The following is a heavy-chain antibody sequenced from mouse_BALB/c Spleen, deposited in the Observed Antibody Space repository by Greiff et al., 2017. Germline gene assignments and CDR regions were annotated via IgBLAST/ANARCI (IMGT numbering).Heavy chain of an antibody. CDR2: INPSSGYT. Sequence: QVQLKQSAAELARPGASVKMSCKASGYTFTSYTMHWVKQRPGQGLEWIGYINPSSGYTEYNQKFKDKTTLTADKSSSTAYMQLSSLTSEDSAVYYCARGGATAAFDYWGQGTTLTVSS. J-gene: IGHJ2*01. V-gene: IGHV1-4*02. CDR1: GYTFTSYT. CDR3: ARGGATAAFDY. D-gene: IGHD1-2*01.